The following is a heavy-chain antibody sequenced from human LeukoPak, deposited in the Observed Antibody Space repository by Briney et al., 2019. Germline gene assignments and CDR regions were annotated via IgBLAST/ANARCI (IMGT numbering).Heavy chain of an antibody. CDR1: GFTFSSYS. CDR2: ISGSSSTI. Sequence: PGGSLRLSCAASGFTFSSYSMNWVRQAPGKGLEWVSYISGSSSTIYYADSVKGRFTISRDNAKNSLYLQMNSLRAEDTAVYYCAREGLWFGESEHWGQGTLVTVSS. CDR3: AREGLWFGESEH. D-gene: IGHD3-10*01. V-gene: IGHV3-48*01. J-gene: IGHJ1*01.